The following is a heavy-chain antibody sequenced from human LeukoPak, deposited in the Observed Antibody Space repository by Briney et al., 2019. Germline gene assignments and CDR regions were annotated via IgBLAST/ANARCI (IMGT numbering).Heavy chain of an antibody. CDR3: ARTVPGGYNHYYYYYYKDV. CDR1: GFTFSDYY. V-gene: IGHV3-11*01. J-gene: IGHJ6*03. Sequence: GGSLRLSCAASGFTFSDYYMSWIRQAPGKGLEWVSYISSGGSTRYYADSVKGRFTISRDNAKNSLYLQVNSLRAEDPAVYYWARTVPGGYNHYYYYYYKDVWGQGTTVTISS. D-gene: IGHD5-24*01. CDR2: ISSGGSTR.